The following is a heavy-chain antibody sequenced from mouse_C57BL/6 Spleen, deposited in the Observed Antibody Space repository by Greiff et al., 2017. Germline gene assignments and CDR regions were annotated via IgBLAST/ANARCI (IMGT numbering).Heavy chain of an antibody. J-gene: IGHJ4*01. CDR3: ARHYYGSSFYYYAMDY. Sequence: QVQLQQSGPELVKPGASVKISCKASGYAFSSSWMNWVKQRPGKGLEWIGRIYPGDGDTNYNGKFKGKATLTADKSSSTAYMQLSSLTSEDSAVYFCARHYYGSSFYYYAMDYWGQGTSVTVSS. D-gene: IGHD1-1*01. CDR1: GYAFSSSW. CDR2: IYPGDGDT. V-gene: IGHV1-82*01.